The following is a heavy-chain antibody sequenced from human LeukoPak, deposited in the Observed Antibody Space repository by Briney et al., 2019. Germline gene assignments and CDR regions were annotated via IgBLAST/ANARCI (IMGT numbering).Heavy chain of an antibody. CDR3: ARVYYDLWSGYAAYMDV. D-gene: IGHD3-3*01. Sequence: SETLSLTCTVSGGSISSSSYYWGWIRQPPGKGLEWIGSIYYSGSTYYNPSLKSRVTISVDTSKNQFSLKLSSVTAADTAVYYCARVYYDLWSGYAAYMDVWGKGTTVTVSS. J-gene: IGHJ6*03. V-gene: IGHV4-39*07. CDR1: GGSISSSSYY. CDR2: IYYSGST.